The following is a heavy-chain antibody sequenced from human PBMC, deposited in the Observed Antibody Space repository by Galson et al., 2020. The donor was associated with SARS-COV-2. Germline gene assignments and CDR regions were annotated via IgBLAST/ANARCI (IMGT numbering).Heavy chain of an antibody. V-gene: IGHV3-30*04. CDR2: ISYDGSNK. D-gene: IGHD3-22*01. CDR3: ARENYYDSSGYYWVVGYFDY. J-gene: IGHJ4*02. Sequence: GGSLRLSCAASGFTFSSYAMHWVRQAPGKGLEWVAVISYDGSNKYYADSVKGRFTISRDNSKNTLYLQMNSLRAEDTAVYYCARENYYDSSGYYWVVGYFDYWGQGTLVTVSS. CDR1: GFTFSSYA.